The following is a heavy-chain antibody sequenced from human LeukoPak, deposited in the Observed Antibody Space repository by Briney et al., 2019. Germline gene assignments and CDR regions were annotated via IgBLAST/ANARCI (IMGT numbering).Heavy chain of an antibody. CDR1: GGSFSGYY. CDR3: AKSNGYGLIDI. V-gene: IGHV4-34*01. J-gene: IGHJ3*02. Sequence: NPSETLSLTCAVYGGSFSGYYWSWIRKPPGKGLEWIGEINHSGSTNYNPSLKSRVTISVDTSKNQFSLKLNSVTAADTAVYYCAKSNGYGLIDIWGQGTMVTVSS. CDR2: INHSGST. D-gene: IGHD3-10*01.